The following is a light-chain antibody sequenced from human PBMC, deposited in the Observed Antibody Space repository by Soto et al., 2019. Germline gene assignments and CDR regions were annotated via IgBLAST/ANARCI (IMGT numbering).Light chain of an antibody. J-gene: IGLJ1*01. CDR2: DVS. V-gene: IGLV2-14*01. CDR1: SSDVGGYNY. CDR3: SSYTSGFYV. Sequence: QSALTQPASVSGSPGQSITISCTGTSSDVGGYNYVSWYQQHPGKAPKLMIYDVSDRPSGVSNRFSGSKSGNTASLTISGLLAEDEADYYCSSYTSGFYVFGTGTKLTVL.